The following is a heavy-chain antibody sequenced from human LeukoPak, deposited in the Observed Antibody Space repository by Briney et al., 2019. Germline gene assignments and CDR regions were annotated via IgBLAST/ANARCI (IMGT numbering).Heavy chain of an antibody. Sequence: GGSLRLSCAASGFIFSHYGMHWVRQAPGKGLEWVAVISFDGSNKYYADSVKGRFTISSDNSRNTLYLQMNSLRAEDTAVYYCAKVIFACSSASCSNYYYYGVDVWGQGTTVTVSS. CDR2: ISFDGSNK. CDR3: AKVIFACSSASCSNYYYYGVDV. J-gene: IGHJ6*02. CDR1: GFIFSHYG. V-gene: IGHV3-30*18. D-gene: IGHD2-2*01.